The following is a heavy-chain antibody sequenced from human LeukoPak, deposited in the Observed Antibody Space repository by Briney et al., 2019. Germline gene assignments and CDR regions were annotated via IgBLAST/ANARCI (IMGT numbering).Heavy chain of an antibody. CDR1: GGSVSSGTYY. CDR3: ARVEWFGELSPFDI. J-gene: IGHJ3*02. Sequence: SETLSLTCTVSGGSVSSGTYYWSWIRQPPGEGLEWIGYIYYSGSPNYNPSLKSRVTISVDTSKNQFSLKLSSVTGADTAVYYCARVEWFGELSPFDIWGQGTMVTVSS. D-gene: IGHD3-10*01. CDR2: IYYSGSP. V-gene: IGHV4-61*01.